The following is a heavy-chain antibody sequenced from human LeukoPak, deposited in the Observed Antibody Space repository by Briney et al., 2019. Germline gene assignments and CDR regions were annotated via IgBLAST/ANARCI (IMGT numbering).Heavy chain of an antibody. D-gene: IGHD5-18*01. CDR3: AKTKGYSYGYYFDY. V-gene: IGHV3-30*18. Sequence: GRSLRLSCAASGLTFSSYAMHWVRQSLGKGLEWVAVMSYDGFNKYYADSVKGRFTISRDNSKNTLYLQMNSLRAEDTAVYYCAKTKGYSYGYYFDYWGQGTLVTVSS. CDR2: MSYDGFNK. J-gene: IGHJ4*02. CDR1: GLTFSSYA.